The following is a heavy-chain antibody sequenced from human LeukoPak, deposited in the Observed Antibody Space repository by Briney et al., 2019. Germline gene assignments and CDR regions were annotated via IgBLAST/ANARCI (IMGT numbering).Heavy chain of an antibody. CDR2: ISGSGGST. V-gene: IGHV3-23*01. CDR1: GFTFSSYA. CDR3: AKQIWDIVVVPAAMEH. D-gene: IGHD2-2*01. J-gene: IGHJ1*01. Sequence: PGGSLRLSCAASGFTFSSYAMSWVRQAPGKGLEWVSAISGSGGSTHYADSVKGRFTISRDNSKNTLYLQMNSLRAEDTAVYYCAKQIWDIVVVPAAMEHWGQGTLVTVSS.